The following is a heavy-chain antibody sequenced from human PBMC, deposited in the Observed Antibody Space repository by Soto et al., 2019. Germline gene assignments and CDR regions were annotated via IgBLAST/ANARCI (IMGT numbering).Heavy chain of an antibody. Sequence: GGSLRLSCAASGFTFSNYAMTWVRQAPGKGLEWVSGISGFGGNTYYADSVKGRFSISRDNSENTLTLLMHNLRAEDTAVYYCANGFHSSTWYSFDNWGQGTLVTVSS. CDR2: ISGFGGNT. CDR3: ANGFHSSTWYSFDN. J-gene: IGHJ4*02. CDR1: GFTFSNYA. V-gene: IGHV3-23*01. D-gene: IGHD6-13*01.